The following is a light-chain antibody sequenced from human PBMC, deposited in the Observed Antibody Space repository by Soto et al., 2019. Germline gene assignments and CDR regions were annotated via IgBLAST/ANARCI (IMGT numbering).Light chain of an antibody. CDR2: GAS. Sequence: EIVLTQSPGTLPLSPGERATLSCRASQTLSSNSLAWYQQRPGQTPRVLVYGASNRATGIPDKFSGSGSGTDFTLTINRLEPGDFAVYYCQQYESSPITFGGGTKVDI. CDR3: QQYESSPIT. V-gene: IGKV3-20*01. CDR1: QTLSSNS. J-gene: IGKJ4*01.